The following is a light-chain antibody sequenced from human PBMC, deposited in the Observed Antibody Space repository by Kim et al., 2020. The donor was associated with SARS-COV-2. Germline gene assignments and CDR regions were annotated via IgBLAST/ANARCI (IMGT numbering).Light chain of an antibody. V-gene: IGKV3-20*01. Sequence: SPGERATLSGRASQSVSSDYLAWYQQKPGQAPKLLMYGASTRASGIPDRFSGSGSGTDFTLTISRLEPEDFTVYFCHQYATSPLTFGGGTKVDIK. CDR2: GAS. CDR1: QSVSSDY. CDR3: HQYATSPLT. J-gene: IGKJ4*01.